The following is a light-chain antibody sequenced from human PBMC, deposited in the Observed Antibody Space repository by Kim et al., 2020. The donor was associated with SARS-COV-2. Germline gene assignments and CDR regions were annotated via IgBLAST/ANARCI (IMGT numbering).Light chain of an antibody. CDR3: QAWDSSTGV. CDR2: QDS. V-gene: IGLV3-1*01. J-gene: IGLJ1*01. CDR1: KLGDKY. Sequence: VSPEQTASITCSGDKLGDKYACWYQQKSGQSPVLVIFQDSKRPSGIPERFSGSNAGNTATLTISGTQAMDEADYYCQAWDSSTGVFGTGTKVTVL.